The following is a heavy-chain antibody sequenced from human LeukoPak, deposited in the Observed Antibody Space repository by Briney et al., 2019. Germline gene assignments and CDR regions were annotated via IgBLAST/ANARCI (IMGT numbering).Heavy chain of an antibody. CDR2: ISGSGGST. V-gene: IGHV3-23*01. D-gene: IGHD2-21*02. Sequence: GGSLRLSCAASGFTFSSYAMSWVRQAPGKGLEWVSAISGSGGSTYYADSVKGRFTISRDNAKNSLFLQMTTLRAEDTAVYYCVRRLYCGGDCNAFDIWGQGTMVVVSS. J-gene: IGHJ3*02. CDR3: VRRLYCGGDCNAFDI. CDR1: GFTFSSYA.